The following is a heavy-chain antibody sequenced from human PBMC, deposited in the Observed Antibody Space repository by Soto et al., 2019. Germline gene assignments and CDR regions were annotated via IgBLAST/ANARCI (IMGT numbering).Heavy chain of an antibody. CDR2: IRNKTNNYAT. V-gene: IGHV3-73*01. CDR3: SSDYGGSFEY. CDR1: GFTFSDST. D-gene: IGHD4-17*01. Sequence: GGSLRLSCAASGFTFSDSTMYWVRQASGKGLEWVGRIRNKTNNYATTNAASVKNRFSVSRDESKNTAYLQMKSLKTEDTAVYYCSSDYGGSFEYWGQGA. J-gene: IGHJ4*02.